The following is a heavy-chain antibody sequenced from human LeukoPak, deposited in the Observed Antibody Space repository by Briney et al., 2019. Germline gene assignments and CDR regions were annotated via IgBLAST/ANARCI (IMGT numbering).Heavy chain of an antibody. V-gene: IGHV3-66*01. D-gene: IGHD6-13*01. CDR2: IYSGGST. Sequence: GGSLRLSRAASGFTVSSNYMSWVRQAPGKGLEWVSVIYSGGSTYYADSVKGRFTISRDNSKNTLYLQMNSLRAEDTAVYYCARCEPAAGNVGFYYYYGMDVWGQGTTVTVSS. CDR1: GFTVSSNY. J-gene: IGHJ6*02. CDR3: ARCEPAAGNVGFYYYYGMDV.